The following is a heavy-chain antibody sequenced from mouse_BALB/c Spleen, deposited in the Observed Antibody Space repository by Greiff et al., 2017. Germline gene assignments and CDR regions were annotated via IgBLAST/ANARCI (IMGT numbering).Heavy chain of an antibody. Sequence: EVKVVESGGGLVQPGGSRKLSCAASGFTFSSFGMHWVRQAPEKGLEWVAYISSGSSTIYYADTVKGRFTISRDNPKNTLFLQMTSLRSEDTAMYYCARWESPAYWGQGTLVTVSA. J-gene: IGHJ3*01. CDR2: ISSGSSTI. CDR3: ARWESPAY. V-gene: IGHV5-17*02. CDR1: GFTFSSFG. D-gene: IGHD4-1*01.